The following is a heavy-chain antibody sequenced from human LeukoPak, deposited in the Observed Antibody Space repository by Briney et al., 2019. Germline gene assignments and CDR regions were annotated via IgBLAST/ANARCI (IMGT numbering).Heavy chain of an antibody. V-gene: IGHV4-59*01. CDR3: ASHVLYAFDI. D-gene: IGHD3-16*01. J-gene: IGHJ3*02. CDR2: IYYSGST. CDR1: GGSISSYY. Sequence: PSETLSLTCTVSGGSISSYYWSWIRQPPGKGLEWIGYIYYSGSTNYNPSLKSRVTISVDTSKNQFSLKLSSVTAADTAVYYCASHVLYAFDIWGLGTMVTVSS.